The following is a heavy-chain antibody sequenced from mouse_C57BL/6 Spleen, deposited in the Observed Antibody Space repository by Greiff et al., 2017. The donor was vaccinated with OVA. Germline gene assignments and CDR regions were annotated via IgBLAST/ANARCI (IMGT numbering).Heavy chain of an antibody. J-gene: IGHJ2*01. V-gene: IGHV1-69*01. CDR3: ATASPDFGY. Sequence: VQLQQPGAELVMPGASVKLSCKASGYTFTSYWMHWVKQRPGQGLEWIGEIDPSDSYTNYNQKFQGKSTLTVDKSSSTAYMQLSSLTSEDSAVYYCATASPDFGYWGQGTTLTVAS. CDR1: GYTFTSYW. CDR2: IDPSDSYT.